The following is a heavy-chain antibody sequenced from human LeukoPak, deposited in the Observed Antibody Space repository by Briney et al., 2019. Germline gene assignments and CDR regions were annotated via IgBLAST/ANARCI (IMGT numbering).Heavy chain of an antibody. CDR2: ISGSGGST. J-gene: IGHJ3*02. D-gene: IGHD3-22*01. CDR1: GFTFSNYW. Sequence: GGSLRLSCAASGFTFSNYWMTWVRQAPGKGLEWVSAISGSGGSTYYADSVKGRFTISRDNSKNTLYLQMNSLRAEDTAVYYCAKDHYYDSKGGMYAFDIWGQGTMVTVSS. CDR3: AKDHYYDSKGGMYAFDI. V-gene: IGHV3-23*01.